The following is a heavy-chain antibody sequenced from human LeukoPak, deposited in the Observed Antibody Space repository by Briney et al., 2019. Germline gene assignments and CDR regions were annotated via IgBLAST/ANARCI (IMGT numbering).Heavy chain of an antibody. CDR1: GFTFSTYG. CDR2: IRSDGTSK. J-gene: IGHJ6*02. D-gene: IGHD3-10*01. Sequence: GGSLRLSCAASGFTFSTYGMHWVRQAPGKGLEWVAFIRSDGTSKYYTDSVKGRFTISRDNSKNTLYLQMNSLRAEDTAVYYCARASMVRGVPYGMDVWGQGTTVTVSS. CDR3: ARASMVRGVPYGMDV. V-gene: IGHV3-30*02.